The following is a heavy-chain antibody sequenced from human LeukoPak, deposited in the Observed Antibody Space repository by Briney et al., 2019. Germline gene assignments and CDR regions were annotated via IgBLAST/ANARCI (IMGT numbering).Heavy chain of an antibody. V-gene: IGHV1-3*01. D-gene: IGHD2-2*01. CDR1: GYTFTTYA. J-gene: IGHJ5*02. Sequence: SVKVSCKASGYTFTTYAMHWVRQAPGQRLEWMGWINAGNGDTKYSQKFQGRVTITRDTSASTAYMELSSLRSEDTGVYYCARGRYCTTTSCLNWFDPWGQGTLVTVSS. CDR2: INAGNGDT. CDR3: ARGRYCTTTSCLNWFDP.